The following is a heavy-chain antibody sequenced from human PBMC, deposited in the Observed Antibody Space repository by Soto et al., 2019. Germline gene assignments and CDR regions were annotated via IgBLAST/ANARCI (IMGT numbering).Heavy chain of an antibody. CDR2: IYSGGST. J-gene: IGHJ5*02. CDR3: TRLPHDYNGSAYYNWFDP. V-gene: IGHV3-66*04. CDR1: GFTVSSNY. Sequence: PGGSLRLSCAASGFTVSSNYMSWVRQAPGKGLEWVSVIYSGGSTYYADSVKGRFTISRDNSKNTLYLQMNSLRAEDTAVYYCTRLPHDYNGSAYYNWFDPWGQGTLVTVSS. D-gene: IGHD3-10*01.